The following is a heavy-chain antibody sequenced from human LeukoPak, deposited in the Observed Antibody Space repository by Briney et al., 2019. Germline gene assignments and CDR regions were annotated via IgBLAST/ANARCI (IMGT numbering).Heavy chain of an antibody. CDR3: ARALGKLQPYYYYYGMDV. Sequence: GGSLRLSCAASEFSFSNYWMSWVRQAPGKGLEWVASIEQDGSEKYYVDSVKGRFTISRDNAKNSLYLQMNYLRAEDTAVYYCARALGKLQPYYYYYGMDVWGQGTTVTVSS. V-gene: IGHV3-7*01. J-gene: IGHJ6*02. CDR2: IEQDGSEK. CDR1: EFSFSNYW. D-gene: IGHD3-16*01.